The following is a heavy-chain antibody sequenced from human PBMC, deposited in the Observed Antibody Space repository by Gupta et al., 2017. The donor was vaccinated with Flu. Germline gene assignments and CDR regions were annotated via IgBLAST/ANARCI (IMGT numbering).Heavy chain of an antibody. Sequence: QVQLQESGPGLVKPSETLSLTCTVSGGSISSYYWSWIRQPPGKGLEWIGYIYYSGSTNYNPSLKSRVTISVDTSKNQFSLKLSSVTAADTAVYYCARVSLYDSSGYYYSYWYFDLWGRGTLVTVSS. D-gene: IGHD3-22*01. CDR2: IYYSGST. CDR1: GGSISSYY. V-gene: IGHV4-59*01. J-gene: IGHJ2*01. CDR3: ARVSLYDSSGYYYSYWYFDL.